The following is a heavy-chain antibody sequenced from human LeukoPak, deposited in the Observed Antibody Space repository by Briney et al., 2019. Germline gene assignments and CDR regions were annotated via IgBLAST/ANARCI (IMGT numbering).Heavy chain of an antibody. CDR2: INPNSGGT. J-gene: IGHJ4*02. CDR3: ARDSRNWSRFFT. D-gene: IGHD1-1*01. V-gene: IGHV1-2*02. CDR1: GYTFTGYY. Sequence: ASVKVSCKASGYTFTGYYMHWLRQAPGQGLEWMGWINPNSGGTNYAQKFQGRVTMTRDTSISTAYMELSRLRSDDTAVYCCARDSRNWSRFFTWGQGTLVTVSS.